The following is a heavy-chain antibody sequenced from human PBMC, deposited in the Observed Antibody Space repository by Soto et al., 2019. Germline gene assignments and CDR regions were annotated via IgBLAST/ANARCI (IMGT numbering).Heavy chain of an antibody. CDR2: INPSGGST. V-gene: IGHV1-46*01. CDR3: ASQPNANYYDSSGWGA. Sequence: QVQLVQSGAEVKKPGASVKVSCKASGYTFTSYYMHWVRQAPGQGLEWMGIINPSGGSTSYAQKFQGRVTMTRDTSTSTVYMELSSLRSEDTAVYYCASQPNANYYDSSGWGAWGQGTLVTVPS. D-gene: IGHD3-22*01. CDR1: GYTFTSYY. J-gene: IGHJ4*02.